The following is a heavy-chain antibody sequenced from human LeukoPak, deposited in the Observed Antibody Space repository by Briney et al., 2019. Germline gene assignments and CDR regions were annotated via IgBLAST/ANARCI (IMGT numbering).Heavy chain of an antibody. CDR3: ARELTGDDAFDI. V-gene: IGHV4-61*02. Sequence: PSQTLSLTCTVSGGSISSGSYYWSWIRQPAGKGLEWIGRTYTSGTTNYNPSLKSRVTISVDTSKNQFSLKLSSVTAADTAVYYCARELTGDDAFDIWGQGTMVTVSS. J-gene: IGHJ3*02. CDR2: TYTSGTT. CDR1: GGSISSGSYY. D-gene: IGHD1-20*01.